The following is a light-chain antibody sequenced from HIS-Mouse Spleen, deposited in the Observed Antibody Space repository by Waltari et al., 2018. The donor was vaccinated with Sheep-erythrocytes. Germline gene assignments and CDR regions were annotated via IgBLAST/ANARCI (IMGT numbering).Light chain of an antibody. CDR1: VLAKKKY. J-gene: IGLJ2*01. Sequence: SYELTQPSSVSVSPGQTARITCSGDVLAKKKYARWFQQKPGQAPGLVIYKDSERPSGIPERFSGSSSGTTVTLTISGAQVEDEADYYCYSAADNNLVVFGGGTKLTVL. V-gene: IGLV3-27*01. CDR3: YSAADNNLVV. CDR2: KDS.